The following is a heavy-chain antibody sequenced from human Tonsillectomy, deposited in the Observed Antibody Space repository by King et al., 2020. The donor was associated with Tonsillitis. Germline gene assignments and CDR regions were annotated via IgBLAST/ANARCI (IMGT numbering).Heavy chain of an antibody. V-gene: IGHV1-46*01. D-gene: IGHD3-16*01. Sequence: VQLVESGAEVKKPGASVKVSCTASGYTFTNFYMHWVRQAPGHGLEWMGIINPSGGSTSYAQKFQGRVTMTRDTSTSTVYMELSSLRSKYTAVYYCARESPGLSAFDIWGQGTMVPVSP. CDR3: ARESPGLSAFDI. CDR2: INPSGGST. J-gene: IGHJ3*02. CDR1: GYTFTNFY.